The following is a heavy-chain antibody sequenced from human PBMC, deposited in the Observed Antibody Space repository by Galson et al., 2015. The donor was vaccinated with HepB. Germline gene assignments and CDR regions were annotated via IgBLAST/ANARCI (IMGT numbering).Heavy chain of an antibody. CDR1: GFSFSTYG. J-gene: IGHJ6*02. D-gene: IGHD3-10*01. V-gene: IGHV3-21*01. CDR3: ARDWEVRGVINYYYGMDV. Sequence: SLRLSCAGSGFSFSTYGMNWVRQAPGKGLEWVSSISSTSNYIYYADSVKGRFTISRDNAKNSLFLQMNGLRAEDTAVYYCARDWEVRGVINYYYGMDVWGQGTTVTVSS. CDR2: ISSTSNYI.